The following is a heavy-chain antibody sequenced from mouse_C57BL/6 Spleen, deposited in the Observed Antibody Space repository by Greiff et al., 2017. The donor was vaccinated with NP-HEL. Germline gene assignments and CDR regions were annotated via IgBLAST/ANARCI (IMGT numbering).Heavy chain of an antibody. V-gene: IGHV5-4*01. CDR2: ISDGGSYT. J-gene: IGHJ3*01. CDR1: GFTFSSYA. CDR3: ARDYYGSSYCAY. Sequence: EVHLVESGGGLVKPGGSLKLSCAASGFTFSSYAMSWVRQTPEKRLEWVATISDGGSYTYYPDNVKGRFTISRDNAKNNLYLQMSHLKSEDTAMYYCARDYYGSSYCAYWGQGTLVTVSA. D-gene: IGHD1-1*01.